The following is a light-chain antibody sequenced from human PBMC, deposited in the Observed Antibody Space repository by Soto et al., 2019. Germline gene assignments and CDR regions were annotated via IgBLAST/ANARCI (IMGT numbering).Light chain of an antibody. CDR1: QSVDSSY. Sequence: EIVLTQSPGTLSLSPRERATLSCRSSQSVDSSYLAWYQQKPGQAPRVLVYGASSRATGIPDRFSGSGSGTDFTLPISRLEPEDLEVWYWQHYGISLGPFCQGPKVEIK. V-gene: IGKV3-20*01. J-gene: IGKJ1*01. CDR3: QHYGISLGP. CDR2: GAS.